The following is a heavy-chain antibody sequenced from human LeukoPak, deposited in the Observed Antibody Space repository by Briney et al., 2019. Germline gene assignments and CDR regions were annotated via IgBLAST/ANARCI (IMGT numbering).Heavy chain of an antibody. CDR2: ISSSSTYI. CDR1: GFPFSDYS. J-gene: IGHJ4*02. Sequence: GGSLRLSCAASGFPFSDYSMNWVRQAPGKGLEWVSSISSSSTYIYYADSVKGRFTISRDNAKNSLYLQLNSLRAEDTAVYYCARDPVEYCSSIRCYADDYWGQGTLVTVSS. CDR3: ARDPVEYCSSIRCYADDY. V-gene: IGHV3-21*01. D-gene: IGHD2-2*01.